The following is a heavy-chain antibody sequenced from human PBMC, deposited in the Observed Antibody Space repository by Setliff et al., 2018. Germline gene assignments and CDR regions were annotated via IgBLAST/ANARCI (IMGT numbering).Heavy chain of an antibody. CDR3: AREGVDTRSSTDYRYYMDV. CDR2: TIPLFGTT. V-gene: IGHV1-69*05. D-gene: IGHD5-18*01. CDR1: GGTFSNYG. Sequence: GASVKVSCKASGGTFSNYGVSWVRQAPGQGLEWMGGTIPLFGTTNYAQKFQDRVTIITDESTSTAYMELRSLRTEDTAVYYCAREGVDTRSSTDYRYYMDVWGKGTTVTVSS. J-gene: IGHJ6*03.